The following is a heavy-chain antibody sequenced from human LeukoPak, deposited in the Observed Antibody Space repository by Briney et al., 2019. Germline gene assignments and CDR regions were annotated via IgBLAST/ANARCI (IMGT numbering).Heavy chain of an antibody. D-gene: IGHD3-16*01. Sequence: PGGSLRLSCAASGFTFSSYAMHWVRQAPGRGLEWVAHISEDGRRRDYVDSLRGRFTISRDNAKDSLFLELNSLRDEDTAVYYCARDWGWAFDPWGQGTLVTVFS. CDR1: GFTFSSYA. V-gene: IGHV3-7*01. CDR3: ARDWGWAFDP. J-gene: IGHJ5*02. CDR2: ISEDGRRR.